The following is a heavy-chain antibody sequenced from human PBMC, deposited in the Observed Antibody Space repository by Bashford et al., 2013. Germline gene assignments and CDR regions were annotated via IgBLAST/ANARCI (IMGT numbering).Heavy chain of an antibody. V-gene: IGHV1-3*01. Sequence: ASVKVSCKASGYTFTSYAMHWVRQAPGQRLEWMGWINAGNGNTKYSQKFQGRVTITRDTSASTAYMELSSLRSEDTAVYYCARDGNQITIFGVVIIGYFDYWGQGTLVTVS. CDR2: INAGNGNT. CDR3: ARDGNQITIFGVVIIGYFDY. CDR1: GYTFTSYA. J-gene: IGHJ4*02. D-gene: IGHD3-3*01.